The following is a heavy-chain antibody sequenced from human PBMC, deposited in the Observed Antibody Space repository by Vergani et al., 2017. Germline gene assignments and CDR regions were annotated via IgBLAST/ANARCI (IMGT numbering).Heavy chain of an antibody. J-gene: IGHJ4*02. CDR1: GFTFSHYS. CDR2: ISGNNDDV. D-gene: IGHD3-9*01. CDR3: ARSYDILTGYYRVGYFDY. Sequence: EVQLLESGGDLVQPGGSLRLSCVASGFTFSHYSMNWVRQAPGKGLEWVSSISGNNDDVYYADSVKGRFTISRDNAKNSLYLQMNSLRAEDTAVYYCARSYDILTGYYRVGYFDYWGQGTLVTVSS. V-gene: IGHV3-21*01.